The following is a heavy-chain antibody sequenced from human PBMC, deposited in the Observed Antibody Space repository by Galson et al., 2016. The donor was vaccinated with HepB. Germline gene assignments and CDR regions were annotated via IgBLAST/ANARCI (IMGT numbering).Heavy chain of an antibody. CDR2: INGDGSVT. CDR1: GFRFSGSW. J-gene: IGHJ3*01. CDR3: TRGEVTTYSDSFDL. V-gene: IGHV3-74*01. D-gene: IGHD1-14*01. Sequence: SLRLSCAASGFRFSGSWMHWVRHIHGRGLVWVSRINGDGSVTSYADSVKGRFTVSRDNLSNTIFLKMNDLRVDDTATYYCTRGEVTTYSDSFDLWGQGTVVSVSS.